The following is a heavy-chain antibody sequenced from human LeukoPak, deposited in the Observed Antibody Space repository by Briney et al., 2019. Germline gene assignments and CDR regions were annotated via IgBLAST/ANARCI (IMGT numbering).Heavy chain of an antibody. V-gene: IGHV3-23*01. CDR3: ARDSSAYSSSWYYFDY. Sequence: PGRSLRLSCAASGFTFSSYAMSWVRQAPGKGLKWVSAFSGSGGSTYYADSVKGRFTISRDNSKNTLYLQMNSLRAEDTAVYYCARDSSAYSSSWYYFDYWGQGTLVTVSS. CDR2: FSGSGGST. D-gene: IGHD6-13*01. J-gene: IGHJ4*02. CDR1: GFTFSSYA.